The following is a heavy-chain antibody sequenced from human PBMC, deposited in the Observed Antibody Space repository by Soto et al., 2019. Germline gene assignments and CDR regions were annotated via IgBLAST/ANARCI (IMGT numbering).Heavy chain of an antibody. V-gene: IGHV4-4*07. CDR3: ARASYDFWSGYSIFDY. CDR1: GGSISSYY. D-gene: IGHD3-3*01. J-gene: IGHJ4*02. Sequence: PXETLSLTFPVSGGSISSYYWSWIRQPAGKGLEWIGRIYTSGSTNYNPSLKSRVTMSVDTSKNQFSLKLSSVTAADTAVYYCARASYDFWSGYSIFDYWGQGTLVTVSS. CDR2: IYTSGST.